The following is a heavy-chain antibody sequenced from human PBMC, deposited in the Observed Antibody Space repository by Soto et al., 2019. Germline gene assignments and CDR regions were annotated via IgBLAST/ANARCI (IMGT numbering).Heavy chain of an antibody. J-gene: IGHJ6*02. V-gene: IGHV3-48*03. CDR3: ARGGGITMIVVVRGMDV. Sequence: WGSLRLSCAASGFTFSSYEMNWVRQAPGKGLEWVSYISSSGSTIYYADSVKGRFTISRDNAKNSLYLQMNSLRAEDTAVYYCARGGGITMIVVVRGMDVWGQGTTVTVSS. D-gene: IGHD3-22*01. CDR2: ISSSGSTI. CDR1: GFTFSSYE.